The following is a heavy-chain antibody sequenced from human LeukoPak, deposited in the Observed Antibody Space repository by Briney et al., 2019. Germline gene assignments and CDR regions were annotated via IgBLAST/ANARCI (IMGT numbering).Heavy chain of an antibody. CDR2: ISSSSSTI. CDR3: ARAIVVVPAAPVDY. V-gene: IGHV3-48*04. CDR1: GFTFSSYS. J-gene: IGHJ4*02. D-gene: IGHD2-2*01. Sequence: GSLRLSCAASGFTFSSYSMNWVRQAPGKGLEWVSYISSSSSTIYYADSVKGRFTISRDNAKNSLYLQMNSLRAEDTAVYYCARAIVVVPAAPVDYWGQGTLVTVSS.